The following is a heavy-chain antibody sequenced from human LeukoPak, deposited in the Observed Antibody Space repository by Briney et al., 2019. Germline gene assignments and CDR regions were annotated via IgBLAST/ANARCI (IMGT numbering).Heavy chain of an antibody. CDR1: GGTFISYA. CDR3: ATSLEADPYCSSTSCYGSYYYYGMDV. V-gene: IGHV1-69*13. Sequence: ASVTVSFKSSGGTFISYAISWVRQARGQGVGGMGGIITIFGTGSTLQKFQGRVTITADESTSTAYMELSSLRSEDTAVYYCATSLEADPYCSSTSCYGSYYYYGMDVWGQGTTVTVSS. D-gene: IGHD2-2*01. CDR2: IITIFGTG. J-gene: IGHJ6*02.